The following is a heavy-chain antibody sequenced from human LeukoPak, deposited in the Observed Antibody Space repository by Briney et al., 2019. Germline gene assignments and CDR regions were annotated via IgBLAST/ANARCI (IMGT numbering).Heavy chain of an antibody. CDR3: ARGLGYCSGGSCYSALGYFDY. V-gene: IGHV1-69*13. CDR1: GGTFSSYA. Sequence: ASVKVSCKASGGTFSSYAISWVRQAPGQGLEWMGGIIPIFGTANYAQKFQGRVTITADESTSTAYMELSSLRSEDTAVYYCARGLGYCSGGSCYSALGYFDYWGQGTLVTVSS. J-gene: IGHJ4*02. D-gene: IGHD2-15*01. CDR2: IIPIFGTA.